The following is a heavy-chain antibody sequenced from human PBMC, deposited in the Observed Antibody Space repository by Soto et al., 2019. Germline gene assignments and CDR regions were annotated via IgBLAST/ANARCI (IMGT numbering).Heavy chain of an antibody. CDR3: ARDKITGLFDY. V-gene: IGHV4-34*01. CDR2: INHSGST. CDR1: GGSFSGYY. J-gene: IGHJ4*02. D-gene: IGHD2-8*02. Sequence: SETLSLTCAAYGGSFSGYYWTWIRQPPGTGLEWIGEINHSGSTNYNPSLKSRVTISVDTSKDQFSLKLTSVTAADTAVYYCARDKITGLFDYWGQGTLVTVSS.